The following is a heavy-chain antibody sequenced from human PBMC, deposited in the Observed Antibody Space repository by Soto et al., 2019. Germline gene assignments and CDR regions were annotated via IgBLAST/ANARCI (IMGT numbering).Heavy chain of an antibody. D-gene: IGHD3-16*01. CDR2: INPNSGGT. CDR3: AGRLTTAASLDY. Sequence: GASVKVSCKASGYTFTGYYMHWVRQAPGQGLEWMGWINPNSGGTNYAQKFQGWVTMTRDTSISTAYMELSRLRSDDTAIYYCAGRLTTAASLDYCGRGTLVTVSS. CDR1: GYTFTGYY. J-gene: IGHJ4*02. V-gene: IGHV1-2*04.